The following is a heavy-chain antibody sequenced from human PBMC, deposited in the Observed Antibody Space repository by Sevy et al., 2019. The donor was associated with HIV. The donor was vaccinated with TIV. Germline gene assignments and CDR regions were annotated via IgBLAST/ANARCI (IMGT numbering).Heavy chain of an antibody. CDR2: ISSSSSYI. CDR1: GFTFSSYS. D-gene: IGHD6-13*01. V-gene: IGHV3-21*01. Sequence: GGSLRLSCAASGFTFSSYSMNWVRQAPGKGLEWVSSISSSSSYIYYADSVKGRFTISRDNAKNSLYLQMNSLRAEDTAVYYCARDQVAVAAANWFDPWGQGTLVTVSS. CDR3: ARDQVAVAAANWFDP. J-gene: IGHJ5*02.